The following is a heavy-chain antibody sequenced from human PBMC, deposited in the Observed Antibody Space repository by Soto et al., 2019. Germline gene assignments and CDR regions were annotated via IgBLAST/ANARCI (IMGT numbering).Heavy chain of an antibody. D-gene: IGHD3-3*01. CDR3: ARETFGP. V-gene: IGHV3-21*01. J-gene: IGHJ4*02. CDR2: ISGSSSYI. CDR1: GFTFSSYG. Sequence: EVQLVESGGGLVQPGESLRLSCVVSGFTFSSYGMNWVRQAPGKGLEWVSSISGSSSYIYYADSVKGRFTISRDNAKNSLYLQMNSLRAEDTAVYYCARETFGPWGQGTLVTVSS.